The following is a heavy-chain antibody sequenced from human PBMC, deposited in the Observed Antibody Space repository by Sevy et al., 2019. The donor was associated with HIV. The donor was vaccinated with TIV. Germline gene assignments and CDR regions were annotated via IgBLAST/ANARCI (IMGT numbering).Heavy chain of an antibody. Sequence: SETLSLTCTVSGGSISSYYWSWIRQPPGKGLEWIGYIYYSGSTNYNPSLKSRVTISVDTSKNQFSLKLSSVTAADTAVYYYARGVGLRLGELSTGWYYFDYWGQGTLVTVSS. V-gene: IGHV4-59*01. J-gene: IGHJ4*02. CDR1: GGSISSYY. CDR3: ARGVGLRLGELSTGWYYFDY. CDR2: IYYSGST. D-gene: IGHD3-16*02.